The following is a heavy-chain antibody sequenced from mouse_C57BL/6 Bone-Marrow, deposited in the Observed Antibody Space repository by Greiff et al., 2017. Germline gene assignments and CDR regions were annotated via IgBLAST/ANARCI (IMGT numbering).Heavy chain of an antibody. Sequence: EVNVVESGGGLVKPGGSLKLSCAASGFTFSSYAMSWVRQTPEKRLEWVATISDGGSYTYYPDNVKGRFTISRDNAKNNLYLQMSHLKSEDTAMYYCARAKLSYAMDYWGQGTSVTVSS. CDR3: ARAKLSYAMDY. D-gene: IGHD1-3*01. CDR1: GFTFSSYA. CDR2: ISDGGSYT. J-gene: IGHJ4*01. V-gene: IGHV5-4*03.